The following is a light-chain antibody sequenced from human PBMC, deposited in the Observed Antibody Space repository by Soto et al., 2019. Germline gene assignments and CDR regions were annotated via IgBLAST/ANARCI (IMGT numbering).Light chain of an antibody. CDR1: SSDVGCYNY. CDR2: EVS. J-gene: IGLJ3*02. CDR3: SSYTSSSTV. V-gene: IGLV2-14*01. Sequence: QSVLTQPASVSGSPGQSITLSCTGTSSDVGCYNYVSWYQQHPGKAPKLMIYEVSNRPSGVSNRFSGSKFGNTASLTISGRQAEDEADYYCSSYTSSSTVFGGGTKLTVL.